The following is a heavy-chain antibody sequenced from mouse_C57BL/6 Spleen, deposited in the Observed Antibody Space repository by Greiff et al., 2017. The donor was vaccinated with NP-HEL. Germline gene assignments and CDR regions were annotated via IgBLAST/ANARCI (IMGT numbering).Heavy chain of an antibody. CDR3: AKWGSSYDWYFDV. J-gene: IGHJ1*03. CDR2: IWRGGST. V-gene: IGHV2-5*01. D-gene: IGHD1-1*01. CDR1: GFSLTSYG. Sequence: VQLQQSGPGLVQPSQSLSITCTVSGFSLTSYGVHWVRQSPGKGLEWLGVIWRGGSTDYNAAFMSRLSITKDNSKSQVFFKMNSLQADDTAIYYCAKWGSSYDWYFDVWGTGTTVTVSS.